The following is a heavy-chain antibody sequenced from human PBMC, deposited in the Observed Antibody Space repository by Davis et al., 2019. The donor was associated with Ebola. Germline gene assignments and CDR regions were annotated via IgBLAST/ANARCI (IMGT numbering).Heavy chain of an antibody. D-gene: IGHD3-10*01. CDR2: IRSNANSYAT. CDR3: TGSGEVDY. V-gene: IGHV3-73*01. J-gene: IGHJ4*02. Sequence: GGSLRLSCAASGFTFSGSAMPWVHQASGKGLEWVGRIRSNANSYATAYAASAKGRFTISRDDSKNTAYLQMNSLKTEDTAVYYCTGSGEVDYWGQGTLVTVSS. CDR1: GFTFSGSA.